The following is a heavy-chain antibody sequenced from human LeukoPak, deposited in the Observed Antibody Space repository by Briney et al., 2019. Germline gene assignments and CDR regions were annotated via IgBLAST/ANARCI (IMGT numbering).Heavy chain of an antibody. J-gene: IGHJ3*02. CDR2: IYYSGST. Sequence: GSLRLSCAASGFTFSNAWMSWVRQAPGKGLEWIGYIYYSGSTNYNPSLKSRVTISVDTSKNQFSLKLSSVTAADTAVYYCAREYRGRAFDIWGQGTMVTVSS. CDR1: GFTFSNAW. D-gene: IGHD1-26*01. V-gene: IGHV4-59*01. CDR3: AREYRGRAFDI.